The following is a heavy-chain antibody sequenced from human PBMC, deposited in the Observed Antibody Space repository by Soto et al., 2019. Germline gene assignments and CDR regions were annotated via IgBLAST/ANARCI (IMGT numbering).Heavy chain of an antibody. V-gene: IGHV4-30-2*01. Sequence: PSETLSLTCTVSGGSISSNGHYWSWIRQHPGKGLEWIGYMYHSGNTYYNPSLKGRVTISLDHSRNQFSLRLNSVTAADTAVYFCASSKYDVVAGSVWFDPWGQGTLVTVSS. D-gene: IGHD2-21*01. CDR2: MYHSGNT. J-gene: IGHJ5*02. CDR1: GGSISSNGHY. CDR3: ASSKYDVVAGSVWFDP.